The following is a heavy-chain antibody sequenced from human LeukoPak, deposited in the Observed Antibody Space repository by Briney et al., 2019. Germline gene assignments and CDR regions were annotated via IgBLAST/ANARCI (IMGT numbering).Heavy chain of an antibody. CDR1: GFTFSTYT. CDR3: ARGRRRRDDVFDF. D-gene: IGHD1-1*01. J-gene: IGHJ3*01. CDR2: ISYDGSNK. V-gene: IGHV3-30-3*01. Sequence: PGGSLRLSCVASGFTFSTYTMHWVRQAPGKGLEWVAVISYDGSNKYYADSVEGRFTISKDNSKTTLFLQMNSLRAEDAAIYYCARGRRRRDDVFDFWGQGTMVTVSS.